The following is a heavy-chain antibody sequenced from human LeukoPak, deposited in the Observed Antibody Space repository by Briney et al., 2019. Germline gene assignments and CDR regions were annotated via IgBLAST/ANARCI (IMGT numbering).Heavy chain of an antibody. Sequence: PGRSLRLSCAASGFTFSSYAMHWVRQAPGKGLEWVAVISYDGSNKYYADSVKGRFTISRDNSKNTLYLQMNSLRAEDTAVYYCARDWDNLWSGYYVWGQGTLVTVSS. CDR1: GFTFSSYA. J-gene: IGHJ4*02. CDR3: ARDWDNLWSGYYV. CDR2: ISYDGSNK. D-gene: IGHD3-3*01. V-gene: IGHV3-30-3*01.